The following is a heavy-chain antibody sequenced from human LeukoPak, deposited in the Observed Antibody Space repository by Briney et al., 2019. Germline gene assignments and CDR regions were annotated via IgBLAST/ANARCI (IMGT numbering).Heavy chain of an antibody. Sequence: GGSLRLSCAASGFTFSSYGMRWVRQAPGKGLEWVAVISYDGSNKYYADSVKGRFTISRDNSKNTLYLQMNSLRAEDTAVYYCAKDRLRIVVVVAANFDYWGQGTLVTVSS. J-gene: IGHJ4*02. V-gene: IGHV3-30*18. CDR3: AKDRLRIVVVVAANFDY. D-gene: IGHD2-15*01. CDR1: GFTFSSYG. CDR2: ISYDGSNK.